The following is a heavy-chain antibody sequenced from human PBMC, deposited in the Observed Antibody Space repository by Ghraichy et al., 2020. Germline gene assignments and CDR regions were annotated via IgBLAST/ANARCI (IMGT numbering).Heavy chain of an antibody. J-gene: IGHJ6*02. CDR1: GFTFSSYA. CDR2: ISYDGSNK. D-gene: IGHD3-9*01. CDR3: RSGRREDDILTGYYPLYGMDV. V-gene: IGHV3-30-3*01. Sequence: GGSLRLSCAASGFTFSSYAMHWVRQAPGKGLEWVAVISYDGSNKYYADSVKGRFTISRDNSKNTLYLQMNSLRAEDTAVYYCRSGRREDDILTGYYPLYGMDVWGQGTTVTVSS.